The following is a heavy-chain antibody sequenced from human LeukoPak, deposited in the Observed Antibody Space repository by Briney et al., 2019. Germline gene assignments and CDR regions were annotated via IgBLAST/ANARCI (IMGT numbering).Heavy chain of an antibody. CDR3: ARLHYDSSDYRLHFDY. V-gene: IGHV4-34*01. CDR1: GGSFSGYY. CDR2: INHSGST. Sequence: SETMSLTCAVYGGSFSGYYWSWIRQTPGKGLEWIGEINHSGSTNYNPSLKSRVTISVDTSKNQFSLKLSSVTAADTAVYYCARLHYDSSDYRLHFDYWGQGTLVTVSS. J-gene: IGHJ4*02. D-gene: IGHD3-22*01.